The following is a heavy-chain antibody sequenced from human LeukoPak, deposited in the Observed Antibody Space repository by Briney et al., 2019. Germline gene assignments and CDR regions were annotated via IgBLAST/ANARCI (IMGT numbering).Heavy chain of an antibody. J-gene: IGHJ4*02. CDR3: AKAQLGIPTYFDY. D-gene: IGHD2-2*01. V-gene: IGHV3-23*01. Sequence: GGSLRLSCAVSGFTLSPYSMNWVRQAPGKGLGWVSAISGSGGSTYYADSVKGRFTISRDNSKNTLYLQMNSLRAEDTAVYYCAKAQLGIPTYFDYWGQGTLVTVSS. CDR1: GFTLSPYS. CDR2: ISGSGGST.